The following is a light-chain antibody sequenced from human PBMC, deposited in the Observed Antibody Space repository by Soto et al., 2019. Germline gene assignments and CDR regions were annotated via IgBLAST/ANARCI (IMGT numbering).Light chain of an antibody. Sequence: DIQMTQSPSSLSASVGDRVTITCRASQTISNYLNWYQQKPGKAPYLLIYAASSLQSGVPSRFSGSSSGTDFTLTITSLQPEDFATYYCQQYYSYSITFGQGTRLEIK. CDR2: AAS. V-gene: IGKV1-39*01. CDR3: QQYYSYSIT. CDR1: QTISNY. J-gene: IGKJ5*01.